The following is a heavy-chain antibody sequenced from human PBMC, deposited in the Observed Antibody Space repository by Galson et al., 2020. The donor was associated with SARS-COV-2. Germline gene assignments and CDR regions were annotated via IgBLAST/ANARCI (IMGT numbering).Heavy chain of an antibody. Sequence: SGPTLVKPTQTLTLTCTFSGFSLSTSGMCVSWIRQPPGTALEWLARIAWDGDKHYNTSLKTRFTISKDTSKNQVVLTMTNMDPVYTATYYCARTWITGTTSRTFDYWGQGTLVTVSS. J-gene: IGHJ4*02. V-gene: IGHV2-70*11. CDR3: ARTWITGTTSRTFDY. CDR1: GFSLSTSGMC. CDR2: IAWDGDK. D-gene: IGHD1-1*01.